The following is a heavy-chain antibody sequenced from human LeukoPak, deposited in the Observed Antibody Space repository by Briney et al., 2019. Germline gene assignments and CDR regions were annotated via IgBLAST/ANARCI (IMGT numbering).Heavy chain of an antibody. CDR2: ISYDGSNK. D-gene: IGHD3-3*01. CDR1: GFTFSSYA. Sequence: HPGSSLRLSCAASGFTFSSYAMHWVRQAPGKGLEWVAVISYDGSNKYYADSVKGRFTISRDNSKNTLYLQMNSLRAEDTAVYYCARSLRNAFDIWGQGTMVTVSS. V-gene: IGHV3-30*04. J-gene: IGHJ3*02. CDR3: ARSLRNAFDI.